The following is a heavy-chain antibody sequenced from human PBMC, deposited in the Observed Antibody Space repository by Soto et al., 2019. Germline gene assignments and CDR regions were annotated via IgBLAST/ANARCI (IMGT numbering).Heavy chain of an antibody. D-gene: IGHD3-10*01. Sequence: SETLSLTCNVSGGSINSGDYYWSWIRQPPGKGLEWIGYIYYSGSTYYNPPLKSRVTISVDTSKNQFSLKLSSVTAADTAVYYCARAPRGNYGYPSYFDYWGQGTLVTVSS. CDR2: IYYSGST. V-gene: IGHV4-30-4*02. CDR1: GGSINSGDYY. CDR3: ARAPRGNYGYPSYFDY. J-gene: IGHJ4*02.